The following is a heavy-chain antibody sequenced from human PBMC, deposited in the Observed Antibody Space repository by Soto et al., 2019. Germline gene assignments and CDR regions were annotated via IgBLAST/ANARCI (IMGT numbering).Heavy chain of an antibody. CDR3: ARRYGSAFDF. V-gene: IGHV4-39*02. CDR1: GGSISSGIYY. Sequence: SETLSLTCTVSGGSISSGIYYWGWIRQHPGRGLEWIGIIDYSGTTYYNPSLKSRLTMSVDTSKNHFSLNLSSVTAADTAVYYCARRYGSAFDFWGQGTMVTVSS. CDR2: IDYSGTT. D-gene: IGHD1-20*01. J-gene: IGHJ3*01.